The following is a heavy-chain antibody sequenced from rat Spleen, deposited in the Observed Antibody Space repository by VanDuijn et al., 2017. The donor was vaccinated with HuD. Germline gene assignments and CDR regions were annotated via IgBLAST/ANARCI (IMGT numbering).Heavy chain of an antibody. V-gene: IGHV5S23*01. CDR2: ISTGDDDT. D-gene: IGHD2-7*01. J-gene: IGHJ1*01. CDR3: ARQGYLRDWYFDF. CDR1: GFTFSDYN. Sequence: EVQLVESGGGLVQPGRSLKLSCAASGFTFSDYNMAWVRQSPKKGLEWVASISTGDDDTYYRDSVKGRFTISRDDEESTLYLQMDSLRSEDTATYYCARQGYLRDWYFDFWGPGTMVTVSS.